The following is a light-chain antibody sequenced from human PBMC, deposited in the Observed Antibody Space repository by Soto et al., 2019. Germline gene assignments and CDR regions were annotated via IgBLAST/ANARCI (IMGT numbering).Light chain of an antibody. CDR2: DAS. CDR1: QSVNSH. Sequence: EIVLTQSPATLSLSPGERATLSCRASQSVNSHLAWYQQKRGQAPRPLIYDASNRATGIPARFNGSGSGTDFTLTISSLEPEDFAVYFCQQSGSSPLTFGGGTKVEIK. CDR3: QQSGSSPLT. V-gene: IGKV3-11*01. J-gene: IGKJ4*01.